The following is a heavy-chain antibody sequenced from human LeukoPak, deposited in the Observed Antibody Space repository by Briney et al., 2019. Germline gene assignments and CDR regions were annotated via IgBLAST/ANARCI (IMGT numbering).Heavy chain of an antibody. J-gene: IGHJ5*02. CDR3: AKNPRSYSSSSNWFDP. CDR2: ISGSGGST. CDR1: GFTFSSYA. D-gene: IGHD6-13*01. V-gene: IGHV3-23*01. Sequence: PGGSLRLSCAASGFTFSSYAMSWVRQAPGKGLEWVSAISGSGGSTYYADSVKGRFTISRDNSKNTLYLQMNSLRAEDTAVYYCAKNPRSYSSSSNWFDPWGQGTLVTVSS.